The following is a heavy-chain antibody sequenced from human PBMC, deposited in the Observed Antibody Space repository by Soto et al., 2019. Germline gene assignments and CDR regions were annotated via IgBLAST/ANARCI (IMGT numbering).Heavy chain of an antibody. D-gene: IGHD2-15*01. Sequence: EVQLVESGGGFIYPGGSLRLSCEDSGLTISNAWMNWVRQAPGKGLEWVGRIKTNTEGGTTVYAAAVKGRFTVSRDDSKNTMYQQMHSLKTEDTAVYYCTSGSVEGVWGQGTTVTVSS. CDR2: IKTNTEGGTT. CDR1: GLTISNAW. CDR3: TSGSVEGV. V-gene: IGHV3-15*07. J-gene: IGHJ6*01.